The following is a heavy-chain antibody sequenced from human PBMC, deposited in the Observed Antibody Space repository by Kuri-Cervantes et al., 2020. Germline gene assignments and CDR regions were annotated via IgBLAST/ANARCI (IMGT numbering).Heavy chain of an antibody. J-gene: IGHJ4*02. Sequence: GGSLRLSCAASGFMFSNYGMSWVRQAPGKGLEWVSAISGSGGDTYYTDSVKGRFTISRDNSKNTLYLQMNSLRVEDTAVYYCAKDHCSSASCYGSKFDCWGQGTLVTVSS. CDR2: ISGSGGDT. CDR1: GFMFSNYG. CDR3: AKDHCSSASCYGSKFDC. D-gene: IGHD2-2*01. V-gene: IGHV3-23*01.